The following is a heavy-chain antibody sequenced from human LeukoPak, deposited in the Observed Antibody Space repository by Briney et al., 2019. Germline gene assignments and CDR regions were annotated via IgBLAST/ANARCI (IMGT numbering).Heavy chain of an antibody. CDR3: AKDTTAWWYHRAYMNV. CDR2: ISGSGDKT. V-gene: IGHV3-23*01. CDR1: GLSLSTYA. J-gene: IGHJ6*03. D-gene: IGHD2-15*01. Sequence: GGSLRLSCAASGLSLSTYALRWVRQAPGGGLEWVAAISGSGDKTYHADSVKGRFTISKDNSENRLSLQMDSLRAEDTAVYFCAKDTTAWWYHRAYMNVWGKGTTVTVSS.